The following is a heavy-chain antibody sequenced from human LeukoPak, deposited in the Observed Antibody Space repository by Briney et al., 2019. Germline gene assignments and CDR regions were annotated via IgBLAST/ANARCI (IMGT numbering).Heavy chain of an antibody. CDR3: ARMSGVVVAGTSWFDP. V-gene: IGHV4-61*02. CDR2: IYTSGST. CDR1: VGSITSGRYY. J-gene: IGHJ5*02. Sequence: PSQTLSLTCTLSVGSITSGRYYWGWSRQPGGGGLGWCGRIYTSGSTNYHPSLKSRVTISVDTSNNQFSLKLSSVTAADTAVYYCARMSGVVVAGTSWFDPWGQGTLVTVSS. D-gene: IGHD6-19*01.